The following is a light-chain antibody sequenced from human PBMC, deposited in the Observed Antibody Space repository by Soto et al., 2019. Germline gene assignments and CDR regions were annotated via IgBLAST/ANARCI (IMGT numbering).Light chain of an antibody. CDR1: SSDIGVYDY. CDR3: SSYAGNNNLL. CDR2: DVT. V-gene: IGLV2-8*01. J-gene: IGLJ2*01. Sequence: QSALTQPPSASGSPGQSVTISCTGTSSDIGVYDYVSWYQRHPGKAPKLVIYDVTKRPSGVPDRFSGSKSGNTASLTVSGLQAEDEADYYCSSYAGNNNLLFGGGTKLTVL.